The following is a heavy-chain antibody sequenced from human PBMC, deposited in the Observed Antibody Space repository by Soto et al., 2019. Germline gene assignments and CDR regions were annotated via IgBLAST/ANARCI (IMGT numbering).Heavy chain of an antibody. Sequence: QVQLVQSGAEVKKPGSSVKVSCKASGGTFSSYTISWVRQAPGQGLEWMGRIIPILGIANYAQKFQGRVTITADQSTSTGLMELSSLTSEDTAVYYWAGDKGDLAGAGTFDYWGQGTLVTVSS. D-gene: IGHD6-13*01. V-gene: IGHV1-69*08. CDR2: IIPILGIA. CDR1: GGTFSSYT. CDR3: AGDKGDLAGAGTFDY. J-gene: IGHJ4*02.